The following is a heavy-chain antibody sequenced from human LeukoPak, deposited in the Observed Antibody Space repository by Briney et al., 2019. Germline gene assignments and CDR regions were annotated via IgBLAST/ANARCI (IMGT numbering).Heavy chain of an antibody. CDR1: GFTFSSYW. D-gene: IGHD5-24*01. J-gene: IGHJ4*02. CDR2: IKQDGSEK. CDR3: AKDLGARWLQLPRGSTFDY. V-gene: IGHV3-7*03. Sequence: AGGSLRLSCAASGFTFSSYWMSWVRQAPGKGLEWVANIKQDGSEKYYVDSVKGRFTISRDNAKDSLYLQMNSLRAEDTAVYYCAKDLGARWLQLPRGSTFDYWGQGTLVTVSS.